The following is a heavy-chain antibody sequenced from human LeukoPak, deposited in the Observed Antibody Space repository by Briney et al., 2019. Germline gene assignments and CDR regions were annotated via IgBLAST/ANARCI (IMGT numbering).Heavy chain of an antibody. V-gene: IGHV4-59*08. CDR2: IYYSGST. J-gene: IGHJ2*01. CDR1: SGSISSYY. CDR3: ARTYYDFWSGSRYWYFHL. Sequence: PSETLSLTCTVSSGSISSYYWGWIRQPPGKGLEWIGYIYYSGSTNYNPSLKSRVTISVDTSKNQFSLKLSSVTAADTAVYYCARTYYDFWSGSRYWYFHLWGRGTLVTVSS. D-gene: IGHD3-3*01.